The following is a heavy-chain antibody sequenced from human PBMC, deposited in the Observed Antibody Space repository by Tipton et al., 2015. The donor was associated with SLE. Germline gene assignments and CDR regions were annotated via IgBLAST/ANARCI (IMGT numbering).Heavy chain of an antibody. CDR1: GYFIRSGYY. Sequence: TLSLTCGVSGYFIRSGYYWGWIRQPPGKGLEWIGRIFTSGSTNYNPSLQSRVTMSVDTSKNQFSLKLSSVTAADTAVYYCAREGREVTVRPVDNWGQGIPVTVST. J-gene: IGHJ4*02. CDR2: IFTSGST. V-gene: IGHV4-38-2*02. CDR3: AREGREVTVRPVDN. D-gene: IGHD2-21*02.